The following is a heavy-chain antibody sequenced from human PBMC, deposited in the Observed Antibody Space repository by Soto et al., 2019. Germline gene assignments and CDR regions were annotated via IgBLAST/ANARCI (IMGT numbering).Heavy chain of an antibody. D-gene: IGHD3-10*01. CDR3: ARDSSGSYSNWFDP. J-gene: IGHJ5*02. CDR1: GGSFSGYY. Sequence: PSETLSLTCAVYGGSFSGYYWSWIRQPPGKGLEWIGEINHSGSTNYNPSLKSRVTISVDTSKNQFSLKLSSVTAADTAVYYCARDSSGSYSNWFDPWGQGTLVTVSS. V-gene: IGHV4-34*01. CDR2: INHSGST.